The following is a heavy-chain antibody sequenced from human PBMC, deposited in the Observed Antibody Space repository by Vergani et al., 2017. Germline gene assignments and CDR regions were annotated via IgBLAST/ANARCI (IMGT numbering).Heavy chain of an antibody. CDR3: AVGYCSGGGCHSGYYYGMDV. J-gene: IGHJ6*02. Sequence: EVQLVQSGAEVKKPGESLRIFCNGSGYSFTSYWISWVRQMPGKALGWMGRIDPSDSYTNYSPCFQGHYTVSADKSISTAYLQGSSLKASDTAMYCCAVGYCSGGGCHSGYYYGMDVWGQGTTVTVSS. CDR2: IDPSDSYT. CDR1: GYSFTSYW. V-gene: IGHV5-10-1*01. D-gene: IGHD2-15*01.